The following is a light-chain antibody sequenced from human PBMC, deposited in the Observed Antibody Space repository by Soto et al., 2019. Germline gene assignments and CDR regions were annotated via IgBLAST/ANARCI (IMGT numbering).Light chain of an antibody. CDR1: GAYVGTYSL. Sequence: QSALAQPSSGSGWPGQSITVSGTLPGAYVGTYSLVSWYQQHPGKAPKVVIYEGHKRPSGVPDRFSGSTSVNTASLTISGLQTDDEADYYCCLYVGATTYVFGTGTKVTVL. CDR3: CLYVGATTYV. CDR2: EGH. V-gene: IGLV2-23*01. J-gene: IGLJ1*01.